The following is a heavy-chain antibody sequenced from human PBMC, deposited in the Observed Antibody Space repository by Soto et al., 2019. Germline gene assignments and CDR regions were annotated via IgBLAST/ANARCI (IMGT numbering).Heavy chain of an antibody. CDR1: GFTFSSYG. CDR3: ARDFHSGYPEYYFDY. J-gene: IGHJ4*02. V-gene: IGHV3-30*03. D-gene: IGHD5-12*01. Sequence: GGSLRLSCAASGFTFSSYGMHWVRQAPGKGLEWVAVISYDGSNKYYADSVKGRFTISRDNSKNTLYLQMNSLRSEDTAVYYCARDFHSGYPEYYFDYWGQGTLVTVSS. CDR2: ISYDGSNK.